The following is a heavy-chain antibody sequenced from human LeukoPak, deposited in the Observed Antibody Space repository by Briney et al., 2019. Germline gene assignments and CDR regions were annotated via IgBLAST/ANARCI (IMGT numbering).Heavy chain of an antibody. V-gene: IGHV1-8*01. CDR2: MNPNSGNT. D-gene: IGHD3-10*01. Sequence: ASVKVSCKASGYTFTSFDITWVRQAPGQGLEWMGWMNPNSGNTGYAQKFQGRVTMTRHTSTSTAYMELSSLRSEDTAVYYCARESGFYGSGSRFWSQGTLVTVSS. CDR1: GYTFTSFD. CDR3: ARESGFYGSGSRF. J-gene: IGHJ4*02.